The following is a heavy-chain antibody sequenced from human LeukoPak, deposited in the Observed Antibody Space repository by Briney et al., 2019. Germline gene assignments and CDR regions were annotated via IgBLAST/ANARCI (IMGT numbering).Heavy chain of an antibody. V-gene: IGHV3-23*01. CDR3: AKDLSRGYSGYDLHYYYYYYMDV. J-gene: IGHJ6*03. D-gene: IGHD5-12*01. Sequence: GGPLRLSCAASGFTFSDYSMNWVCQAPGKGLEWVSGISGSGGITYYADSVKGRFTISRDNSKNTLYLQMNSLRAEDTAVYYCAKDLSRGYSGYDLHYYYYYYMDVWGKGTTVTVSS. CDR2: ISGSGGIT. CDR1: GFTFSDYS.